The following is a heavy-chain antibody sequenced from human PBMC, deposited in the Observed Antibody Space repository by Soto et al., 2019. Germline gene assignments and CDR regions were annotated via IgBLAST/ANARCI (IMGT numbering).Heavy chain of an antibody. J-gene: IGHJ1*01. V-gene: IGHV3-9*01. D-gene: IGHD6-13*01. CDR1: GFTFDDYA. CDR3: VKDESINWYSGHFRH. Sequence: GGSLRLSCAASGFTFDDYAMHWVRQVPGKGLEWVSGINWNSGSIGYADSVKGLFAISRDNAKNSLHLQMNSLRAEDTAFYYCVKDESINWYSGHFRHWGQGTLVTVSS. CDR2: INWNSGSI.